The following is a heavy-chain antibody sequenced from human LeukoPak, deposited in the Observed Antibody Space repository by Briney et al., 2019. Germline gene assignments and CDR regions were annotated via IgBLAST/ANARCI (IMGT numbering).Heavy chain of an antibody. J-gene: IGHJ4*02. CDR2: IHYSGST. D-gene: IGHD3-16*01. V-gene: IGHV4-59*08. Sequence: SETLSLTCTVSDDSINNNYWSWIRQPPGKELECIGYIHYSGSTDYNPSLKSRVTISIDTSKNQFSLKLNSVTAADTAVYYCARRGLNRQNFDYWGQGTLVTVSS. CDR3: ARRGLNRQNFDY. CDR1: DDSINNNY.